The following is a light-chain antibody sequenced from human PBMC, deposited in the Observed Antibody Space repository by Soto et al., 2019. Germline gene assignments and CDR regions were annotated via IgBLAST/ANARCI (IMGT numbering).Light chain of an antibody. CDR1: SSDVGGYNY. CDR3: NSYTSIRTYV. CDR2: EVS. J-gene: IGLJ1*01. V-gene: IGLV2-14*01. Sequence: QSVLTQPASVSGSPGQSITISCIGTSSDVGGYNYVSWYQQHPGKAPKLVIYEVSDRPSGISDRFSGSKSGNTASLTISGLQAADEADYYCNSYTSIRTYVFGTGTKVTVL.